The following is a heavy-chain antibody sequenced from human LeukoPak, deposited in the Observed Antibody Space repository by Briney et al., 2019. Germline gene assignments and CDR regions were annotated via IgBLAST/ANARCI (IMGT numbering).Heavy chain of an antibody. J-gene: IGHJ4*02. CDR3: ARDRITMVRGVITLGEK. D-gene: IGHD3-10*01. CDR1: GYTFTGYY. V-gene: IGHV1-69*06. CDR2: IIPIFGTA. Sequence: SVKVSCKASGYTFTGYYMHWVRQAPGQGLEWMGGIIPIFGTANYAQKFQGRVTITADKSTSTAYMELRSLRSDDTAVYYCARDRITMVRGVITLGEKWGQGTLVTVSS.